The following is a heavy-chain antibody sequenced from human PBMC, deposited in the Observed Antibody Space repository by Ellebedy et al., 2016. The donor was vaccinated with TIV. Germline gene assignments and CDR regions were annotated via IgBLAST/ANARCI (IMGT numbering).Heavy chain of an antibody. J-gene: IGHJ4*02. CDR2: ISYSGST. Sequence: SETLSLXCTVSGGSISTKIYYWGWIRQPPGKGLEWIGAISYSGSTYHNQSLKSRVTLSIDTSTNQFSLNLSSVTAPDTAIYYCARHGHFDYWGQGTLVTVSS. CDR1: GGSISTKIYY. V-gene: IGHV4-39*01. CDR3: ARHGHFDY.